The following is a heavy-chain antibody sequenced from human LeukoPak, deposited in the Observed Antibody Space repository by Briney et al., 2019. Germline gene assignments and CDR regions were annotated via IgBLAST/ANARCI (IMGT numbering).Heavy chain of an antibody. J-gene: IGHJ4*02. D-gene: IGHD2-21*02. CDR3: ARDDAVVTALDY. Sequence: SETLSLTCAVYGGSFSGYYWSWIRQPPGKGLEWIGSIYYSGSTYYNPSLKSRVTISVDTSKNQFSLKLSSVTAADTAVYYCARDDAVVTALDYWGQGTLVTVSS. V-gene: IGHV4-34*01. CDR2: IYYSGST. CDR1: GGSFSGYY.